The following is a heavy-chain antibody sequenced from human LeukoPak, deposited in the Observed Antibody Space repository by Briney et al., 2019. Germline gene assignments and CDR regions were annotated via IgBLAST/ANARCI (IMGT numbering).Heavy chain of an antibody. CDR3: ARGYGSVLDY. J-gene: IGHJ4*02. CDR2: INWNGGST. V-gene: IGHV3-20*04. CDR1: GFTVSSNC. D-gene: IGHD3-10*01. Sequence: GGSLRLSGAASGFTVSSNCMSWVRQAPGKGLEWVSGINWNGGSTGYADSVKGRFTISRDNAKNSLYLQMNSLRAEDTALYYCARGYGSVLDYWGQGTLVTVSS.